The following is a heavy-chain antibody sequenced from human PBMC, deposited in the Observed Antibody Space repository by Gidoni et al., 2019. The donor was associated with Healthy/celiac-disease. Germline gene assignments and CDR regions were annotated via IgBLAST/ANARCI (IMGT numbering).Heavy chain of an antibody. CDR2: IYYSGST. D-gene: IGHD4-17*01. Sequence: QVQLQESGPGLVKPSQTLSLTCTVSGGSISSGGYYWSWIRQHPGKGLEWIGYIYYSGSTYYNPSLKSRVTISVDTSKNQFSLKLSSATAADTAVYYCAREIGGYGDYRGRRYFDLWGRGTLVTVSS. V-gene: IGHV4-31*03. CDR3: AREIGGYGDYRGRRYFDL. J-gene: IGHJ2*01. CDR1: GGSISSGGYY.